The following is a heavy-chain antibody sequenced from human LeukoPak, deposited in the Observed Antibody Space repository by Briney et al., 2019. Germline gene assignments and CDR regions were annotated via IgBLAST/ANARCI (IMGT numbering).Heavy chain of an antibody. CDR3: ARVDYGDYVGSY. J-gene: IGHJ4*02. CDR2: INAGNGNT. CDR1: GYTFTSYA. D-gene: IGHD4-17*01. Sequence: ASVKVSCKASGYTFTSYAMHWVRQAPGQRLEWMGWINAGNGNTKYSQKFQGRVTITRDTSASTAYMELRSLRSDDTAVYYCARVDYGDYVGSYWGQGTLVTVSS. V-gene: IGHV1-3*01.